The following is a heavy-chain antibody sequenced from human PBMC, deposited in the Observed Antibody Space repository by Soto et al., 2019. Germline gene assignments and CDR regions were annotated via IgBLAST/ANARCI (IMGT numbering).Heavy chain of an antibody. CDR3: ASTMVRGVTVYYYGMDV. CDR2: IYYSWST. D-gene: IGHD3-10*01. V-gene: IGHV4-59*01. J-gene: IGHJ6*02. CDR1: GGSISSYY. Sequence: SETLSLTCTVSGGSISSYYWSWIRQPPGKGLEWIGYIYYSWSTNYNPSLKSRVTISVDTSKNQFSLKLSSVIAADTAVYYCASTMVRGVTVYYYGMDVWGQGTTVTVSS.